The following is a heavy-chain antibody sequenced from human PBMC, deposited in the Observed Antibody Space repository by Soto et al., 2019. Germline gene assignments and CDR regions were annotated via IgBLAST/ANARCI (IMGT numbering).Heavy chain of an antibody. CDR3: AAAGRDVLGYDYKDSEGLDI. CDR1: GGTFSNFA. D-gene: IGHD4-4*01. Sequence: QVQLVQSGPEVKKPGSSVKVSCEASGGTFSNFAVNWVRQAPGQGLEWVGGIIPLFNVAKYAQKFEGRVTIVADDSRSTAYMDLSSMRLEATAAYYCAAAGRDVLGYDYKDSEGLDIWGECTMVPVSS. CDR2: IIPLFNVA. J-gene: IGHJ3*02. V-gene: IGHV1-69*01.